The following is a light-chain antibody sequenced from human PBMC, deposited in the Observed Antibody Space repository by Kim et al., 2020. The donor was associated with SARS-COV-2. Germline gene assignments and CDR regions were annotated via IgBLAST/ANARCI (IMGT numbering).Light chain of an antibody. V-gene: IGKV3-15*01. Sequence: ERVMTQSPATLSVSPGERVTLSCRASQSLSSNLAWYQQKPGQAPRLLIYGASTRATDIPARFSGSGSETDFTLTISSLQSEDFAVYYCQQYDTWPYTFGQGTKLEI. J-gene: IGKJ2*01. CDR2: GAS. CDR1: QSLSSN. CDR3: QQYDTWPYT.